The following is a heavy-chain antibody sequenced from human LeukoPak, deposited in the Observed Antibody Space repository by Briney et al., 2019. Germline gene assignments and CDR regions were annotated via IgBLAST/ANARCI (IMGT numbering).Heavy chain of an antibody. J-gene: IGHJ5*02. CDR1: GYTFTSYD. D-gene: IGHD3-10*01. CDR2: MNPNSGNT. CDR3: ARGLAKYYGSGSYKKRSYNWFDP. Sequence: ASVKVSCKASGYTFTSYDINWVRQATGQGLEWMGWMNPNSGNTGYAQKFQGRVTMTRNTSISTAYMELSSLRSEDTAVYYCARGLAKYYGSGSYKKRSYNWFDPWGQGTLVTVSS. V-gene: IGHV1-8*01.